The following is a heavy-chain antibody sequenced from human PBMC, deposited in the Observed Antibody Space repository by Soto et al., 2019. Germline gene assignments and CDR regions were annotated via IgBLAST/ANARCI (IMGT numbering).Heavy chain of an antibody. Sequence: GASVKVSCKASGGTFSSYAISWVRQAPGQGLEWMGGIIPIFGTANYAQKFQGRVTITADESTSTAYMELSSLRSEDTAVYYCARVFSSGPTLDAFDIWGQGTMVTVSS. J-gene: IGHJ3*02. CDR1: GGTFSSYA. CDR2: IIPIFGTA. CDR3: ARVFSSGPTLDAFDI. V-gene: IGHV1-69*13. D-gene: IGHD3-22*01.